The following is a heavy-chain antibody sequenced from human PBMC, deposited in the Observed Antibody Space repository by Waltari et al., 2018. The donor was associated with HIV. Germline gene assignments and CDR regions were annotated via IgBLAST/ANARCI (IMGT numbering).Heavy chain of an antibody. Sequence: EVQLVESGGGLVQPGGSLRLSCAASGFTFSSSWMHLVRIAPGKGMVWVSRINSDGGITSHADSVKGRFTISRDNARNTLYLQMNSLGAEDTAMYYCAKGGTSGYTFGFGRWGQGTLVTVSS. CDR3: AKGGTSGYTFGFGR. CDR1: GFTFSSSW. D-gene: IGHD5-18*01. CDR2: INSDGGIT. V-gene: IGHV3-74*01. J-gene: IGHJ1*01.